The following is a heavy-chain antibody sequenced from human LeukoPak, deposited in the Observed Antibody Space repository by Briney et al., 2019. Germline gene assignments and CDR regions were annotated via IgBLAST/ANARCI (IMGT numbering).Heavy chain of an antibody. V-gene: IGHV4-38-2*02. J-gene: IGHJ4*02. CDR2: IYHSGST. CDR1: GYSISSGYY. D-gene: IGHD2-15*01. CDR3: ARGSGPRDY. Sequence: SETLSLTCTVSGYSISSGYYWGWIRQPPGKGLEWIGSIYHSGSTYYNPFLKSRVTISVDTSKNQFSLKLSSVTAADTAVYYCARGSGPRDYWGQGTLVTVSS.